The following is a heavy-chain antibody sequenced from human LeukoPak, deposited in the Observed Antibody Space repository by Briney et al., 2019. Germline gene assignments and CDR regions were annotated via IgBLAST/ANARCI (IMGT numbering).Heavy chain of an antibody. CDR3: IVFGDSNH. CDR2: THSSGGT. D-gene: IGHD4-17*01. Sequence: GGSLRLSCAASGFTGSHNYMSWVRQAPGKGLEWVSATHSSGGTYSADSVKSRFTISSDTSQNTLYLQISSVSVEDTAFYYCIVFGDSNHWGQGTLVTVSS. V-gene: IGHV3-53*01. CDR1: GFTGSHNY. J-gene: IGHJ5*02.